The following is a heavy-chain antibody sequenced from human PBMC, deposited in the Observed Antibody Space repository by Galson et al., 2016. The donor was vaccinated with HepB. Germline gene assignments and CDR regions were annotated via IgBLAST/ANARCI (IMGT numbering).Heavy chain of an antibody. Sequence: SLRLSCEASGFTFSMFWVSWVRQAPGKGLEWVSNIRQDGFEKDYVDSVKGRFTISRDNAKNSVYLQMNSLRAEDTAVYYCAKVNLNYDFWSGYFLVGMDVWGQGTTVTVS. V-gene: IGHV3-7*01. CDR2: IRQDGFEK. D-gene: IGHD3-3*01. J-gene: IGHJ6*02. CDR1: GFTFSMFW. CDR3: AKVNLNYDFWSGYFLVGMDV.